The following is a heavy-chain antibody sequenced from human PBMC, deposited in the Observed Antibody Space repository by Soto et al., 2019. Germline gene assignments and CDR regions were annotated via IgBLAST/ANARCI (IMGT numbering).Heavy chain of an antibody. D-gene: IGHD2-21*01. J-gene: IGHJ4*02. CDR2: IYHSGST. CDR3: ARENNVFPGGYFDY. V-gene: IGHV4-30-2*01. Sequence: QLQLQESGSGLVKPSQTLSLTCAVSGGSISSGGYSWSWIRQPPGKGLEWIGYIYHSGSTYYNPSLKSRVTMSVDRSKNQFSLKLSSVTAADTAVYYCARENNVFPGGYFDYWGQGTLVTVSS. CDR1: GGSISSGGYS.